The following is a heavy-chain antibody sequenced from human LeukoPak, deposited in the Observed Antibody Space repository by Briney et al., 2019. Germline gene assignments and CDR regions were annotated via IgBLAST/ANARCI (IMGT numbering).Heavy chain of an antibody. CDR3: ARSLVQHQIDY. CDR2: IYHSGST. CDR1: GGSISIGGYS. D-gene: IGHD2-8*02. Sequence: PSQTLSLTCAVSGGSISIGGYSWSWIRQPPGQGLEWIGYIYHSGSTYYNPSLKSRVTISVDRSKNQFSLKLSSVTAADTAVYYCARSLVQHQIDYWGQGTLVTVSS. J-gene: IGHJ4*02. V-gene: IGHV4-30-2*01.